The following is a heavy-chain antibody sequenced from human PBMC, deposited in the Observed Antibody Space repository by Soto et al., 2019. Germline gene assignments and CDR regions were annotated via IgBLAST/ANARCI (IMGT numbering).Heavy chain of an antibody. D-gene: IGHD2-21*01. CDR3: GRVVEGATRHTDPDS. V-gene: IGHV4-39*01. CDR1: GVSIHNSHSF. CDR2: VYHNGGA. Sequence: QVHLQESGPGLVKPSETLSLTCTVSGVSIHNSHSFWAWIRQPPGKGLQFIASVYHNGGAHYNSSLKSRVTISVDTANNQVSLRMRSLTATDTAFYYCGRVVEGATRHTDPDSWGQGILVTVSS. J-gene: IGHJ5*01.